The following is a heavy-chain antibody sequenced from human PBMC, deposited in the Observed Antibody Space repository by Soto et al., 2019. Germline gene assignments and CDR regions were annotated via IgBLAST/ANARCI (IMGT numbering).Heavy chain of an antibody. Sequence: SETLSLTCTVSGGSISSGGYYWSWIRQHPGKGLEWIGYIYYSGSTYYNPSLKSRVTISVDTSKNQFSLKLSSVTAADTAVYYCARTPYLGIAAMGEFDYWGQGTLVTVSS. J-gene: IGHJ4*02. CDR3: ARTPYLGIAAMGEFDY. CDR2: IYYSGST. V-gene: IGHV4-31*03. CDR1: GGSISSGGYY. D-gene: IGHD6-13*01.